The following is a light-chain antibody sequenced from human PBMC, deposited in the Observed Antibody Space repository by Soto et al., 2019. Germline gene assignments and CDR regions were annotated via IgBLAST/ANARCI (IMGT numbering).Light chain of an antibody. CDR2: KAS. J-gene: IGKJ1*01. CDR1: QSIGAW. CDR3: QQSYSSPPT. V-gene: IGKV1-5*03. Sequence: DIQMTQSPSTLSAFVGDRVTITCRASQSIGAWLAWYQQKPGKAPKLLIYKASNLESGVPSRFSGSRSGPDFTLTISSLQPEDFATYYCQQSYSSPPTFGQGTKVDIK.